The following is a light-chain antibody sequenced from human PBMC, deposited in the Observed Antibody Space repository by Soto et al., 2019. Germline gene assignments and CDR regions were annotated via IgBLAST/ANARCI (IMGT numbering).Light chain of an antibody. CDR3: QQRSNWPPGALT. Sequence: EIVLPQSPGTLSLSPGERATLSCRPSESVRSNVAWQQQKPGQAPRLLIYDASNRATGIPARFSGSGSGTDFTLTISSLEPEDFAVYYCQQRSNWPPGALTFGGGTKVDIK. CDR1: ESVRSN. CDR2: DAS. V-gene: IGKV3-11*01. J-gene: IGKJ4*01.